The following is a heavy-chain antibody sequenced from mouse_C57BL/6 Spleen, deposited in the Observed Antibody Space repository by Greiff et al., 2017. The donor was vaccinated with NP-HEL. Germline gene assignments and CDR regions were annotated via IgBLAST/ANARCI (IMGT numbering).Heavy chain of an antibody. CDR1: GYTFTNYW. D-gene: IGHD2-4*01. CDR2: IYPGGGYT. V-gene: IGHV1-63*01. CDR3: ARWYDYDVYYFDY. Sequence: VQLQQSGAELVRPGTSVKMSCKASGYTFTNYWIGWAKQRPGHGLEWIGDIYPGGGYTNYNEKFKGKATLTADKSSSTAYMQFSSLTSEDSAIYYCARWYDYDVYYFDYWGQGTTLTVSS. J-gene: IGHJ2*01.